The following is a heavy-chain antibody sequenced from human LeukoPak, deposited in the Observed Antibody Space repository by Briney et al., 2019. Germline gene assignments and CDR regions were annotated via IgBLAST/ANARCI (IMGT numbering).Heavy chain of an antibody. V-gene: IGHV3-21*01. D-gene: IGHD2-21*02. CDR2: ISSSSSYI. Sequence: GGSLRLSCAASGFTFSSYGMNWVRRAPGKGLEWVSSISSSSSYIYYADSVKGRFTISRDNAKNSLYLQMNSLRAEDTAVYYCARRSYCGGDCYGSDAFDIWGQGTMVTVSS. CDR3: ARRSYCGGDCYGSDAFDI. CDR1: GFTFSSYG. J-gene: IGHJ3*02.